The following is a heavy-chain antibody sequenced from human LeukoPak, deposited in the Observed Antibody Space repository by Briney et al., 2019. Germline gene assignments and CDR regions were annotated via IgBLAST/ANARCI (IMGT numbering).Heavy chain of an antibody. CDR2: ISSSSSNI. J-gene: IGHJ4*02. CDR1: GFTLSSYS. V-gene: IGHV3-21*05. D-gene: IGHD2-15*01. Sequence: GGALRLSCAASGFTLSSYSMNWVRQAPGERLEWVSYISSSSSNILYAHSVKGRFTISRDNAENSLFLQVNSLRAEDTAVYYCARGCSGGGCYDYWGQGTLVTV. CDR3: ARGCSGGGCYDY.